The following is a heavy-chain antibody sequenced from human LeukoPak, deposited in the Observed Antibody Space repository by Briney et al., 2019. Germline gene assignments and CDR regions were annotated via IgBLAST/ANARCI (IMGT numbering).Heavy chain of an antibody. CDR1: GFTFSSYG. J-gene: IGHJ6*02. D-gene: IGHD6-19*01. V-gene: IGHV3-30*03. Sequence: GRSLRLSCAASGFTFSSYGMHWVRQAPGKGLEWVAVISYDGSNKYYADSVKGRSTISRDNSKNTLYLQMNSLRAEDTAVYYCASGIAVAGKNYYGMDVWGQGTTVTVSS. CDR2: ISYDGSNK. CDR3: ASGIAVAGKNYYGMDV.